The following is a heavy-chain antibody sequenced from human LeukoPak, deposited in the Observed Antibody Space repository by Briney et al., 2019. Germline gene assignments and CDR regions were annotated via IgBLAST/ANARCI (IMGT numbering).Heavy chain of an antibody. CDR2: IYYSGST. Sequence: SETLSLTCTVSGGSISSGDYYWSWIRQPPGKGLEWIGYIYYSGSTYYNPSLKSRVTISVDTSKNQFSLKLSSVTAADTAVCYCARSPMVRGVIIPYYGMDVWGQGTTVTVSS. D-gene: IGHD3-10*01. J-gene: IGHJ6*02. V-gene: IGHV4-30-4*01. CDR3: ARSPMVRGVIIPYYGMDV. CDR1: GGSISSGDYY.